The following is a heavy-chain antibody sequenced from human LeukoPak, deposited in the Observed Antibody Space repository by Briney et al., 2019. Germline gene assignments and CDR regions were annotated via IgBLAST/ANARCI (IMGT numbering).Heavy chain of an antibody. CDR1: GGSISSSTYY. J-gene: IGHJ3*02. D-gene: IGHD3-10*01. Sequence: PSETLSLTCTVSGGSISSSTYYWGWMRQPPGKGLEWIGTIHYSGNTYYNPSLKSRVTISVYTSRNQFSLKLSSVPAADTAVYYCAREGLLWFGPDLNDAFDIWGQGTMVTVSS. CDR2: IHYSGNT. CDR3: AREGLLWFGPDLNDAFDI. V-gene: IGHV4-39*07.